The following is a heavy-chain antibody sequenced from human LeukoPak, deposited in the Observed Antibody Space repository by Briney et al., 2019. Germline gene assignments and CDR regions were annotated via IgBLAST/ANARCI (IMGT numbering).Heavy chain of an antibody. Sequence: ASVKVSCKASGGTFSSYAISWVRQAPGQGLEWMGRIIPILGIANYAQKFQGRVTITTDESTSTAYMELSSLRSEDTAVYYCARDALSAGTFDYWGQGTLVTVSS. J-gene: IGHJ4*02. CDR1: GGTFSSYA. CDR2: IIPILGIA. V-gene: IGHV1-69*04. CDR3: ARDALSAGTFDY. D-gene: IGHD6-13*01.